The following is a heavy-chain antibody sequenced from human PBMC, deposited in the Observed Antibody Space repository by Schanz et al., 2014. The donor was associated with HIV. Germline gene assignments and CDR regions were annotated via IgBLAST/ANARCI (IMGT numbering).Heavy chain of an antibody. CDR2: INHSGST. CDR3: AAFYSNYLYYYYGMDV. CDR1: GGSFSGYY. D-gene: IGHD4-4*01. Sequence: QVQLQQWGAGLLKPSETLSLTCAVYGGSFSGYYWSWIRQPPGKGLEWIGEINHSGSTNYNPSLKSRVTISVDTSKNQFSRKLTSVTAADTAVYYCAAFYSNYLYYYYGMDVWGQGTTVTVSS. V-gene: IGHV4-34*01. J-gene: IGHJ6*02.